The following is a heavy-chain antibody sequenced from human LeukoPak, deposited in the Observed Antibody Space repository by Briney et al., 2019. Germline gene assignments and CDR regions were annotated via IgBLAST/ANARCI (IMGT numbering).Heavy chain of an antibody. CDR2: ISSDGNTI. J-gene: IGHJ3*02. CDR3: TRAKPPYCRGGSCRAPGAFDI. D-gene: IGHD2-15*01. CDR1: GFTFSSYE. V-gene: IGHV3-48*03. Sequence: PGGSLRLSRAASGFTFSSYEMNWVRQAPGKGLEWISYISSDGNTIYYADSVKGRFTISRDNAKNSLYLQMNSLRAEDTAVYYCTRAKPPYCRGGSCRAPGAFDIWGQGTMVTVSS.